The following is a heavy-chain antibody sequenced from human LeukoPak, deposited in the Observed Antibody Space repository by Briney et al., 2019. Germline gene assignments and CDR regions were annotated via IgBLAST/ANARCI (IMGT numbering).Heavy chain of an antibody. CDR3: ARDRTLSITGTPFPLYYYYMDV. J-gene: IGHJ6*03. D-gene: IGHD1-20*01. Sequence: GASVKVSCKASGGTFSSYAISWVRQAPGQGVEWMGGIIPIFGTANYAQKFQGRVTITADESTSTAYIELSSLRSEDTAVYYCARDRTLSITGTPFPLYYYYMDVWGKGTTVTVSS. V-gene: IGHV1-69*13. CDR1: GGTFSSYA. CDR2: IIPIFGTA.